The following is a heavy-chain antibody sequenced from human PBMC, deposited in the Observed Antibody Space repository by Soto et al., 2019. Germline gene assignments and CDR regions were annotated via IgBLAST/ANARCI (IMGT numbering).Heavy chain of an antibody. CDR1: GFTFSNYA. Sequence: GGSLRLSXAASGFTFSNYAMTWARQAPGKGLEWVSSLLRSGSTAYYADSVRGRFTVSSDTSANSLYLQMDSLRAEDTAIYYCAKDAISGDGIWLMDSWGQGTLVTVSS. CDR3: AKDAISGDGIWLMDS. CDR2: LLRSGSTA. V-gene: IGHV3-23*01. J-gene: IGHJ5*02. D-gene: IGHD4-17*01.